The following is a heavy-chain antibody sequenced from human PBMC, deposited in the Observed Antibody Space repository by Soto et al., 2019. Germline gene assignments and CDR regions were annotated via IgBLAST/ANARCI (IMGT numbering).Heavy chain of an antibody. CDR3: ARDQGIQIWLFDY. V-gene: IGHV3-30-3*01. J-gene: IGHJ4*02. CDR1: GFTFSSYA. D-gene: IGHD5-18*01. CDR2: ISYDGSNK. Sequence: PWGSLLVSCASSGFTFSSYAMHWVRQAPGKGLEWVAVISYDGSNKYYADSVKGRFTISRDNSKNTLYLQMNSLRAEDTAVYYCARDQGIQIWLFDYWGQGTLVTVSS.